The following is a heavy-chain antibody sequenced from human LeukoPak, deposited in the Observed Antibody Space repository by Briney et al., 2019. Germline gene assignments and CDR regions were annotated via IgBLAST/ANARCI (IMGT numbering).Heavy chain of an antibody. D-gene: IGHD6-13*01. V-gene: IGHV4-61*02. Sequence: PSQTLSLTCTVSGGSISSGSYYWSWIRQPAGKGLEWIGRIYTSGSTNYNPSLKSRVTISVDTSKNQFSLKLSSVTAADTAVYYCARARQLEGAEGAFDIWGQGTMVTVSS. J-gene: IGHJ3*02. CDR3: ARARQLEGAEGAFDI. CDR1: GGSISSGSYY. CDR2: IYTSGST.